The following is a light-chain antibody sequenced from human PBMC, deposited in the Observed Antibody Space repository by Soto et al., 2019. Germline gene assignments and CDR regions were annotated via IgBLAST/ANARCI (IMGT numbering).Light chain of an antibody. J-gene: IGLJ2*01. CDR3: LSYTNTKNLV. CDR2: EVS. CDR1: SSDVGAYNY. V-gene: IGLV2-8*01. Sequence: QSALTQPPSASGSPGQSVTISCTGTSSDVGAYNYVSWYQRHPGKAPKLLIYEVSKRPSGVPDRFSGSKSGNTASLTVSGLQADDEADYYCLSYTNTKNLVFGGGTQLTVL.